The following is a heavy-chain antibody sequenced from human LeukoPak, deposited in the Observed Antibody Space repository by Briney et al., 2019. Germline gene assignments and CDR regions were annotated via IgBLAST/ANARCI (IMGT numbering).Heavy chain of an antibody. D-gene: IGHD6-13*01. J-gene: IGHJ4*02. CDR3: PKDRGLEQQLAEGFDY. CDR2: ISWNSGSI. V-gene: IGHV3-9*01. CDR1: GFTFDDYA. Sequence: PGGSLRLSCAASGFTFDDYAMHWVRQAPGKGLEWVSGISWNSGSIGYADSVKGRFTISRDNAKNSLYLQMNSLRAEDTALYYCPKDRGLEQQLAEGFDYWGQGTLVTVSS.